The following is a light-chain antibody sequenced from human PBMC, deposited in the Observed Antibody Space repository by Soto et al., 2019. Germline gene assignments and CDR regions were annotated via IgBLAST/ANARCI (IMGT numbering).Light chain of an antibody. CDR3: QQYDSYSGWT. J-gene: IGKJ1*01. CDR1: QSISSW. V-gene: IGKV1-5*03. CDR2: KAS. Sequence: DIQMTQSPSTLSASVGDRVTITCRASQSISSWLAWYQQRPGKAPKLLIYKASSLESGVPSRVSGSGSGTEFTRTISSLQPDDFATYYCQQYDSYSGWTCVQGTKVEIK.